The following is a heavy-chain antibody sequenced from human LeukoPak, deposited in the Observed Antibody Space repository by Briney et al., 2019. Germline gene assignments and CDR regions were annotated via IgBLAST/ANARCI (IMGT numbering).Heavy chain of an antibody. CDR3: AKGTTVTTFYYYGMDV. D-gene: IGHD4-17*01. J-gene: IGHJ6*02. CDR2: ISGSGGST. CDR1: GFTFSSYA. Sequence: PGGSLRLSCAASGFTFSSYAMSWVRQAPGKGLEWVSAISGSGGSTYYADSVKGRFTISRDNSKNTLYLQMNSLRAEDTAVYYCAKGTTVTTFYYYGMDVRGQGTTVTVSS. V-gene: IGHV3-23*01.